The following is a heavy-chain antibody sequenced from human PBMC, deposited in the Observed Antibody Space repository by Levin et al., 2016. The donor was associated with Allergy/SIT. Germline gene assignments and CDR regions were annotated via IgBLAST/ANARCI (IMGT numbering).Heavy chain of an antibody. CDR3: AKDGNIVVVPVTSHNFDY. Sequence: GGSLRLSCAASGFTFSTYAMHWVRQAPGKGLEWVAYDGSYKFYADSVKGRFTISRDNSKNTLYLQMNSLRAEDTAVYYCAKDGNIVVVPVTSHNFDYWGQGTLVTVSS. D-gene: IGHD2-2*01. V-gene: IGHV3-30*02. CDR1: GFTFSTYA. J-gene: IGHJ4*02. CDR2: DGSYK.